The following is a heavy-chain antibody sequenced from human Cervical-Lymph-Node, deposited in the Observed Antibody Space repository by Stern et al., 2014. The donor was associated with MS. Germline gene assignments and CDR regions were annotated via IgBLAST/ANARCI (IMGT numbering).Heavy chain of an antibody. CDR2: IVPLFGKP. CDR1: GGTFSNYA. CDR3: ASPLTATSVPFGYYGMDV. Sequence: QMQLVQSGAEVKKPGSSVKVSCKASGGTFSNYATSWVRQAPGQGLEWMGGIVPLFGKPNYAQKFQGRVTITVDESTSTAYMDLSSLRSEDTAVYYCASPLTATSVPFGYYGMDVWGQGTTVTVS. D-gene: IGHD4-17*01. J-gene: IGHJ6*02. V-gene: IGHV1-69*01.